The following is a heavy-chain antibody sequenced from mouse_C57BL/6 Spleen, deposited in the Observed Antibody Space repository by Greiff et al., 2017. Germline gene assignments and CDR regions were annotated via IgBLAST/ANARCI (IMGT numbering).Heavy chain of an antibody. CDR3: ARHYYGSSYAMDY. Sequence: EVQGVESGGGLVQPGGSLKLSCAASGFTFSDYGMAWVRQAPRKGPGWVAFISNLAYSIYYADTMTGRFTISRANAKNTLYLEMSSLRSEDTAMYYCARHYYGSSYAMDYWGQGASVTVSS. V-gene: IGHV5-15*01. J-gene: IGHJ4*01. D-gene: IGHD1-1*01. CDR1: GFTFSDYG. CDR2: ISNLAYSI.